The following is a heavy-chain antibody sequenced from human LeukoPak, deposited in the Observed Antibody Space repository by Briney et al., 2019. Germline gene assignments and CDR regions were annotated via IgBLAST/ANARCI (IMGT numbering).Heavy chain of an antibody. Sequence: GGSLRLSCAASGFTFSSYAMHWVRQAPGKGLEWVAVISYDGSNKYYADSVKGRFTISRDNSKNTLYLQMNSLRAEDTAVYYCARDLGIGGFAPWGQGTLFTVS. CDR3: ARDLGIGGFAP. CDR1: GFTFSSYA. V-gene: IGHV3-30-3*01. D-gene: IGHD3-16*01. CDR2: ISYDGSNK. J-gene: IGHJ5*02.